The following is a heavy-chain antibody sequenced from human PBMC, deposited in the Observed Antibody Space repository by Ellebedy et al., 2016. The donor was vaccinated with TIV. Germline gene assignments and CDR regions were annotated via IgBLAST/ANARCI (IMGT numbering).Heavy chain of an antibody. Sequence: GGSLRLXCAASGFTFSSYVMSWVRQAPGKGLEWVSAFSGSGGSTYYPDSLRGRFTISRENAKNSLYLQINSLRAGDTAVYYCARAVPGTTFDHWGQGTLVTVSS. D-gene: IGHD6-19*01. CDR1: GFTFSSYV. CDR3: ARAVPGTTFDH. J-gene: IGHJ4*02. CDR2: FSGSGGST. V-gene: IGHV3-23*01.